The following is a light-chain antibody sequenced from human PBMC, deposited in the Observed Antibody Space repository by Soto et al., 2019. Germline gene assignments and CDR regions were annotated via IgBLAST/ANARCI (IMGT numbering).Light chain of an antibody. J-gene: IGLJ1*01. CDR1: TSDVGRYNY. Sequence: QSVLTQPASVSGSPGQSITISCTGTTSDVGRYNYVSWYQQHPGKAPKLIIYDVSNRPSGVSNRFSGSKSGNTASLTISGLQAEYEADYSCNSYTSISTYVFGTGTKVTVL. V-gene: IGLV2-14*01. CDR2: DVS. CDR3: NSYTSISTYV.